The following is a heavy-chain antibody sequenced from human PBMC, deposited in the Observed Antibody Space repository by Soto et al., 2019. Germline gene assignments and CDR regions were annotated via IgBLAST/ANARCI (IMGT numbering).Heavy chain of an antibody. CDR2: IKTTSDGGTA. Sequence: GGSLRLSCAASGFTFTRALMMWVRQAPGKGLEWVGRIKTTSDGGTADYAAPVKGRFTISRDDSKNTLYLQMNSLKTEDTAVYYCTTPMKVLQGAFDIWGQGTVVTVSS. J-gene: IGHJ3*02. V-gene: IGHV3-15*07. CDR1: GFTFTRAL. CDR3: TTPMKVLQGAFDI.